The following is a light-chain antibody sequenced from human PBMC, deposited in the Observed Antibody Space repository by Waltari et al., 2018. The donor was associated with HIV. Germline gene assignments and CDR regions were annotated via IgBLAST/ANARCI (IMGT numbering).Light chain of an antibody. CDR2: EDD. Sequence: FMLTQPRSVSESPGQTVNISCTRSSGSIGSNYVQSYQQRPGSSPTTVIYEDDQIPSGVPGRFSGSIDRSSNSASLTISGLMTEDEADYYCQSYDSNTRIFGTGTKVTVL. V-gene: IGLV6-57*01. J-gene: IGLJ1*01. CDR3: QSYDSNTRI. CDR1: SGSIGSNY.